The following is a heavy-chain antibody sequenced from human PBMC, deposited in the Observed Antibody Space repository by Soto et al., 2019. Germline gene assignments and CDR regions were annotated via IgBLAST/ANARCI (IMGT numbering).Heavy chain of an antibody. Sequence: SETLSLTCTVSGGSINSYDWSWIRQHPGKGLEWIGYIYYSGSTSYNPSLKSRVTISVDTSKNQFALKLSSVTAADTAVYFCARHTHYNWNRVYSYYYMDVWGKGTSVTVSS. CDR2: IYYSGST. V-gene: IGHV4-59*08. D-gene: IGHD1-20*01. J-gene: IGHJ6*03. CDR3: ARHTHYNWNRVYSYYYMDV. CDR1: GGSINSYD.